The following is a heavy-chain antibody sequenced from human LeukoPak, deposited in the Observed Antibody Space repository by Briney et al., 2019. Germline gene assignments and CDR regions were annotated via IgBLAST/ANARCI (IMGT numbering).Heavy chain of an antibody. D-gene: IGHD3-22*01. V-gene: IGHV1-18*01. Sequence: ASVKVSCKASGYTFTSYGISWVRQAPGQGLEWMGWISAYNGNTNYAQKLQGRVTMTTDTSTSTAYMELRSLRSDDTAVYYCARVWRTYYYDSSGYPYWGQGTLVTVSS. CDR2: ISAYNGNT. CDR1: GYTFTSYG. CDR3: ARVWRTYYYDSSGYPY. J-gene: IGHJ4*02.